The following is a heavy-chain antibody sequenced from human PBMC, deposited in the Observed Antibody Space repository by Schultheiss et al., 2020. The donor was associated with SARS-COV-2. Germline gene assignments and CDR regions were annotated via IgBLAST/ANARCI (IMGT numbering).Heavy chain of an antibody. D-gene: IGHD3-22*01. V-gene: IGHV3-64*04. CDR1: GFTFSSYA. CDR3: AKRGTWFTLDY. J-gene: IGHJ4*02. CDR2: ISSNGGST. Sequence: GGSLRLSCAASGFTFSSYAMHWVRQAPGKGLEYVSAISSNGGSTYYADSVKGRFTISRDNSKNTLYLQMNSLRAEDTAVYYCAKRGTWFTLDYWGQGTLVTVSS.